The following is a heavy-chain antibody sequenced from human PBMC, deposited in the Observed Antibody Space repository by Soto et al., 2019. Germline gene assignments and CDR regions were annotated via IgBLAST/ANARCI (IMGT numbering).Heavy chain of an antibody. D-gene: IGHD3-10*01. V-gene: IGHV4-34*01. CDR2: INHSGST. Sequence: SETLSLTCAVYGGSFSGYYWSWIRQPPGKGLEWIGEINHSGSTNYNPSLKSRVTISVDTSKNQFSLKLSSVTAADTAVYYCARAKPGYYYGSGSYLPQFDYWGQGTLVTV. J-gene: IGHJ4*02. CDR1: GGSFSGYY. CDR3: ARAKPGYYYGSGSYLPQFDY.